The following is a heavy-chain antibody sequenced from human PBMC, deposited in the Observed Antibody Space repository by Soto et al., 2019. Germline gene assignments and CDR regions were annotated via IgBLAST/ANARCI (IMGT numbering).Heavy chain of an antibody. V-gene: IGHV4-4*02. CDR1: GVSISSGNW. J-gene: IGHJ4*02. Sequence: SETLSLTCAVSGVSISSGNWWTWVRQTPQRGLEYIGEIFHDGTANYYPSFERRVAISVDTSKNQFSLKLTSVTAADTAIYFCTRLVYDTRLNYMYFDFWGQGALVTVSS. D-gene: IGHD2-8*01. CDR3: TRLVYDTRLNYMYFDF. CDR2: IFHDGTA.